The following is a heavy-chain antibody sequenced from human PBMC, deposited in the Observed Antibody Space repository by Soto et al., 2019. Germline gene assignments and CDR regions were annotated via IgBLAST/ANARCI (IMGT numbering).Heavy chain of an antibody. J-gene: IGHJ4*02. Sequence: ASVKRSWKASGNSFTTYYMHWVRQAPGQGLEWMGIINPSGGRTTYAQKFQGRVTMTRDTSTSTFHMELSSLTSEDTAVYYCAGLYHYDTSGYYDDWGKGTLVNVST. CDR3: AGLYHYDTSGYYDD. CDR1: GNSFTTYY. V-gene: IGHV1-46*01. D-gene: IGHD3-22*01. CDR2: INPSGGRT.